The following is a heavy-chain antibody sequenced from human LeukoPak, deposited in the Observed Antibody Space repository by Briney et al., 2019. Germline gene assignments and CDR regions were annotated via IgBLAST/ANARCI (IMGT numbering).Heavy chain of an antibody. CDR3: AKAASGNWNDVSDY. CDR2: IWYDGSNK. V-gene: IGHV3-33*06. D-gene: IGHD1-20*01. Sequence: PGRSLRLSCAASGFTFSSYGMHWVRQAPGKGLEWVAVIWYDGSNKYYADSVKGRFTISRDNSKNTLYLQMNSLRAEDTAVYYCAKAASGNWNDVSDYWGQGTLVTVSS. CDR1: GFTFSSYG. J-gene: IGHJ4*02.